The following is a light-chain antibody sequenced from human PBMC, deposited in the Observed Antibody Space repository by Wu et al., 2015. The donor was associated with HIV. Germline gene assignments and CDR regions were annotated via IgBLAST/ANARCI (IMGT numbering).Light chain of an antibody. CDR3: QQYNKWPPXT. CDR1: QSVSSN. CDR2: GAS. Sequence: EIVMTQSPATLSVSPGERATLSCRASQSVSSNLAWYQQKPGQAPRLLIYGASTRATGIPARFSGSGSGTEFTLTISSMQSEDFAVYYCQQYNKWPPXTFGGGTKVEIK. V-gene: IGKV3-15*01. J-gene: IGKJ4*01.